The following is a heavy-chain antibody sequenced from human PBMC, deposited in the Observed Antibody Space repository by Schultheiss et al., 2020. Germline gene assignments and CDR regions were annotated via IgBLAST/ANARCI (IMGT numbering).Heavy chain of an antibody. CDR1: GFTFSSYA. J-gene: IGHJ4*02. V-gene: IGHV3-23*01. Sequence: GGSLKLSCAASGFTFSSYAMSWVRQAPGKGLEWVSAISGSGGSTYYADSVKGRFTISRDNSKNTLYLQMNSLRAEDTALYYCAKDFVGGFDYWGQGTLVTVSS. CDR3: AKDFVGGFDY. D-gene: IGHD3-10*01. CDR2: ISGSGGST.